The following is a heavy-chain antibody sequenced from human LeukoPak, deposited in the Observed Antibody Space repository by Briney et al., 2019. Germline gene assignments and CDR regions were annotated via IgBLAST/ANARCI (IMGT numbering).Heavy chain of an antibody. V-gene: IGHV3-11*04. D-gene: IGHD6-13*01. CDR1: GFTSGDYY. Sequence: GGSLRLSCAASGFTSGDYYMGWIRPAPGEGLEWVSYISSNGSTIYYADSVKGRFTISRDNAKNSLYLQMNSLRAEDTAVYYCARERAYSSSWGYFDYWGQGTLVTVSS. CDR2: ISSNGSTI. J-gene: IGHJ4*02. CDR3: ARERAYSSSWGYFDY.